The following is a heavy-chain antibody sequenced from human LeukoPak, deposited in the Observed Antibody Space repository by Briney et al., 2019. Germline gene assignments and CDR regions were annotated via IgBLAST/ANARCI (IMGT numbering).Heavy chain of an antibody. J-gene: IGHJ4*02. V-gene: IGHV4-59*01. CDR1: GGSISSYY. D-gene: IGHD1-26*01. CDR2: IYYSGST. CDR3: ARSVGSERDFDY. Sequence: PSETLSLTCTVSGGSISSYYWSWIRQPPGKGLEWIGYIYYSGSTNYNPPLKSRVTISVDTSKNQFSLKLSSVTAADTAVYYRARSVGSERDFDYWGQGTLVTVSS.